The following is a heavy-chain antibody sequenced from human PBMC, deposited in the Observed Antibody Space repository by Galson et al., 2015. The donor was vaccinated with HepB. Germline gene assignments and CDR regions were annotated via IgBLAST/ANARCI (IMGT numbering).Heavy chain of an antibody. J-gene: IGHJ5*02. CDR1: GDSVSSNSVA. Sequence: CAISGDSVSSNSVAWNWIRQSPSRGLEWLGRTYYRSKWYNDYAVSVKSRITINPDTSKNQFSLHLNSVTPDDTAVYYCARDPLDIVVVPDAHPGWWFDPWGQGTLVTVSS. V-gene: IGHV6-1*01. D-gene: IGHD2-2*03. CDR2: TYYRSKWYN. CDR3: ARDPLDIVVVPDAHPGWWFDP.